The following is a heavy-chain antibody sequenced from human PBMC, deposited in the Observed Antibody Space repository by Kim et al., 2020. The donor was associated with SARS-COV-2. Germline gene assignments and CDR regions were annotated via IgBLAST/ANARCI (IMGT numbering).Heavy chain of an antibody. V-gene: IGHV3-23*01. J-gene: IGHJ4*01. Sequence: GGSLRLSCSVSGFNFDSYAMTWVRQAPGKGLEWVSSISGSGDNTYHADSVRGRFTISRDNSENTLYLQMNSLRVEDTAVYYCAKASLSSMVRGDYFDYWG. CDR1: GFNFDSYA. CDR3: AKASLSSMVRGDYFDY. D-gene: IGHD3-10*01. CDR2: ISGSGDNT.